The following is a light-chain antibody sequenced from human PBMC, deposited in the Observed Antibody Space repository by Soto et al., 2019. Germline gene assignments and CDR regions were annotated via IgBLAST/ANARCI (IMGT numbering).Light chain of an antibody. Sequence: EIVLTQSPGTLSLSPGERATLSCRASQSVSSSYLAWYQQKPGQAPRLLIYGASSRATGIPDRFSGSGSGTDFTLTISRLEPEDFAVXYCQQYGSSFTFGPGTKVDIK. CDR1: QSVSSSY. V-gene: IGKV3-20*01. CDR3: QQYGSSFT. CDR2: GAS. J-gene: IGKJ3*01.